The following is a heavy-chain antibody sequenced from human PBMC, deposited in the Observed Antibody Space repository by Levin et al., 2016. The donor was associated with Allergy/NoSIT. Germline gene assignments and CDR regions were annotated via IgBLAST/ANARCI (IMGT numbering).Heavy chain of an antibody. CDR2: ISYDGSNK. V-gene: IGHV3-30*18. J-gene: IGHJ1*01. Sequence: GGSLRLSCAASGFTFSTYGMHWVRQAPGKGLEWVAVISYDGSNKYYVDSVKGRFTISRDNSKNTLYLQMNSLRPEDTAVYYCAKDSSVFYHYCQHWGQGTLVTVSS. CDR1: GFTFSTYG. CDR3: AKDSSVFYHYCQH. D-gene: IGHD2/OR15-2a*01.